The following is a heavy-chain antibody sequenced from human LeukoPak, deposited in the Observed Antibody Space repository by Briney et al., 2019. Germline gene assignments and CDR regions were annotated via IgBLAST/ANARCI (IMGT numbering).Heavy chain of an antibody. CDR2: ISGSGGST. J-gene: IGHJ4*02. Sequence: PGGSLRLSCTASGFTFGDYAMSWFRQAPGKGLEWVSAISGSGGSTYYAGSVKGRFTISRDNSKNTLYLQMNSLRADDTAVYYCAKSHHVTAIDYWGQGTLVTVSS. D-gene: IGHD2-21*02. V-gene: IGHV3-23*01. CDR3: AKSHHVTAIDY. CDR1: GFTFGDYA.